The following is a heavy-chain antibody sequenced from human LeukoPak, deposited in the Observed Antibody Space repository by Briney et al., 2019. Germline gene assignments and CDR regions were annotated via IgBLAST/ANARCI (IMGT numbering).Heavy chain of an antibody. D-gene: IGHD1-26*01. CDR1: GDSVSSNGAA. J-gene: IGHJ5*01. CDR2: TYYRSQWYN. V-gene: IGHV6-1*01. CDR3: ARTVGATAQFDF. Sequence: SQTLSLTCAISGDSVSSNGAAWNWIRQSPSRGLEWLGRTYYRSQWYNDYALSAKSRIAINPDTSKNQFSLHLNSVTPDDTAVYFCARTVGATAQFDFWGQGTLVTVSS.